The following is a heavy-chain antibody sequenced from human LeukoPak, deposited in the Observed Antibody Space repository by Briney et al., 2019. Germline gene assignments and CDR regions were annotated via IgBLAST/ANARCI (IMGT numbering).Heavy chain of an antibody. Sequence: SETLSLTCTVSGGSISSGYYWGWIRQPPGKGLEWIGSIYHSGSTYYNPSLKSRVTISVDTSKNQFSLKLSSVTAADTAVYYCARSHEDWGQGTLVTVSS. CDR1: GGSISSGYY. CDR3: ARSHED. J-gene: IGHJ4*02. V-gene: IGHV4-38-2*02. CDR2: IYHSGST.